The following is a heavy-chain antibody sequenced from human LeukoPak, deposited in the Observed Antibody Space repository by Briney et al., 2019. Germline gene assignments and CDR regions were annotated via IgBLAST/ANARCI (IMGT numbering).Heavy chain of an antibody. J-gene: IGHJ3*02. CDR3: AGLGAIQADASDI. CDR1: GGSISSYY. CDR2: ISYSGST. D-gene: IGHD1-26*01. V-gene: IGHV4-59*08. Sequence: SETLSLTCTVSGGSISSYYWSWIRQPPGKGLEWIGYISYSGSTKYNPSLKSRVTISVDTSKNQFSLKLSSVAAADTAVYYCAGLGAIQADASDIWGQGTMVTVSS.